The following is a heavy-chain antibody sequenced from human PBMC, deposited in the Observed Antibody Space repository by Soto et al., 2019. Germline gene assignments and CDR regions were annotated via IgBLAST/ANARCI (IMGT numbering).Heavy chain of an antibody. V-gene: IGHV3-21*02. CDR1: GFSFRSHT. J-gene: IGHJ5*02. CDR3: ARDPGVLKLGFHP. CDR2: ITFSSSYI. Sequence: EIQLVESGGGLVKPGGSLRLSCAASGFSFRSHTMNWVRQAPGKGLEWVSSITFSSSYIYYADSVRGRFTISRDNAKNSLFLQMNSLRAEDTAVYYCARDPGVLKLGFHPWGQGTLVTVSS. D-gene: IGHD1-1*01.